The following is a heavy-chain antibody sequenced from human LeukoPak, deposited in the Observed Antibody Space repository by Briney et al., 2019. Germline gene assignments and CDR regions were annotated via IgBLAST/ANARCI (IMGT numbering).Heavy chain of an antibody. J-gene: IGHJ4*02. CDR3: ATYRQVLLPFES. Sequence: GGSLRLSCAASGFTVSSNYMSWVRQAPGKGLEWVSVIYSCGSTYYADSVKGRFTISRDNSKSTLSLQMNSLRADDTAIYYCATYRQVLLPFESWGQGTLVTVSS. D-gene: IGHD2-8*02. V-gene: IGHV3-53*01. CDR2: IYSCGST. CDR1: GFTVSSNY.